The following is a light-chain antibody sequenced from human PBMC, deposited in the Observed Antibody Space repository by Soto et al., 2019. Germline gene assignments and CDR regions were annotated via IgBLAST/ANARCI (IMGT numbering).Light chain of an antibody. V-gene: IGKV3-11*01. J-gene: IGKJ5*01. CDR1: QSVSTY. Sequence: EIVLTQAPATLSLSPGERATLSCRASQSVSTYLAWYQQKPGQAPRLLIYDASNRATGIPARFSGSGSGTDFILTISSLEPEDFAIYYCQQRSKWITFGQGTRLEIK. CDR2: DAS. CDR3: QQRSKWIT.